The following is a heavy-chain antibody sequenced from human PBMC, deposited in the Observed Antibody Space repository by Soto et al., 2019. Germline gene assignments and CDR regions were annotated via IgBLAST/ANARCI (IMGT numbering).Heavy chain of an antibody. CDR1: GYTFTSYG. CDR2: ISAYNGNT. Sequence: ASVKVSCKAPGYTFTSYGISWVRQAPGQGLEWMGWISAYNGNTNYAQKLQGRVTMTTDTSTSTAYMELRSLRSDDTAVYYCARPNSEYDFWSGYYVSYYYYGMDVWGQGTTVTVSS. CDR3: ARPNSEYDFWSGYYVSYYYYGMDV. V-gene: IGHV1-18*01. J-gene: IGHJ6*02. D-gene: IGHD3-3*01.